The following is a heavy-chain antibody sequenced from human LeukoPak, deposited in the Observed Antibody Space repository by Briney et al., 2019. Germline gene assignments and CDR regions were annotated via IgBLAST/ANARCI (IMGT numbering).Heavy chain of an antibody. D-gene: IGHD5-24*01. J-gene: IGHJ4*02. V-gene: IGHV3-7*01. CDR3: ARQSWLGRTYYFDY. CDR1: GLTFGSYW. CDR2: IKEDGSEK. Sequence: GGSLRLSCAASGLTFGSYWMSWVRQAPEKGLEWVANIKEDGSEKYYVDSVKGRFTISRDNAKNSLYLQMNSLRVEDTAVYYSARQSWLGRTYYFDYWGQGTLVTVSS.